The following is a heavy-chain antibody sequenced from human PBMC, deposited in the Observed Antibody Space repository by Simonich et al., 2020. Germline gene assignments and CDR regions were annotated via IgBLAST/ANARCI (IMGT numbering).Heavy chain of an antibody. V-gene: IGHV1-18*01. CDR2: ISAYNGNT. Sequence: QVQLVQSGAEVKKPGASVKVSCKASGYTFTTYGISWVRQAPGQGLEGMGEISAYNGNTNYAQKLQCKVTMTKDTATSTAYMELRSLRTDDTAVYYCARSTTGTTAFDIWGQGTMVTVSS. CDR3: ARSTTGTTAFDI. D-gene: IGHD1-1*01. J-gene: IGHJ3*02. CDR1: GYTFTTYG.